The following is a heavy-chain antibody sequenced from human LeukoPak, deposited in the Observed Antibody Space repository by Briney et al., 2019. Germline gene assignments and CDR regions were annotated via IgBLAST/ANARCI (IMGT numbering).Heavy chain of an antibody. J-gene: IGHJ3*02. Sequence: GASVKVSCKASGYTFTSYGISWVRQAPGQGLEWMGWISAYNGNTNYAQKLQGRVTMTTDTSTSTAYMELRSLRSDDTAVYYCARHGYGDYVYGAFDIWGQGTMVTNSS. CDR1: GYTFTSYG. D-gene: IGHD4-17*01. V-gene: IGHV1-18*01. CDR3: ARHGYGDYVYGAFDI. CDR2: ISAYNGNT.